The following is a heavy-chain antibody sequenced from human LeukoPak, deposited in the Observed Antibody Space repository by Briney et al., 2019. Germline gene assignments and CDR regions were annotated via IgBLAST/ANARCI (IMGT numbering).Heavy chain of an antibody. V-gene: IGHV3-30-3*01. CDR3: AKDAPRTSGWYYFDY. D-gene: IGHD6-19*01. J-gene: IGHJ4*02. CDR1: GFTFSSYA. CDR2: ISYDGSNK. Sequence: GGSLRLSCAASGFTFSSYAMHWVRQAPGKGLEWVAVISYDGSNKYYADSVKGRFTISRDNSRNTLYLQMNSLRAEDTAVNYCAKDAPRTSGWYYFDYWGQGTLVTVS.